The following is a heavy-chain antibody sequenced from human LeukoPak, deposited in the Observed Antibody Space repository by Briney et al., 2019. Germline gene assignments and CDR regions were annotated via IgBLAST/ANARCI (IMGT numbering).Heavy chain of an antibody. Sequence: GGSLRLSCAASGFTFSSYSMNWVRQAPGKGLVWVSRINSDGSSTSYADSVKGRFTISRDNAKNTLYLQMNSLRAEDTAVYYCAGVDYYDSSGRGDFQHWGQGTLVTVSS. CDR3: AGVDYYDSSGRGDFQH. V-gene: IGHV3-74*01. D-gene: IGHD3-22*01. CDR1: GFTFSSYS. J-gene: IGHJ1*01. CDR2: INSDGSST.